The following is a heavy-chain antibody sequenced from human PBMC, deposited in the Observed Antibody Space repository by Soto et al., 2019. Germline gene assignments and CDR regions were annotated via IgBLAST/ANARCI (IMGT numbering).Heavy chain of an antibody. J-gene: IGHJ6*02. D-gene: IGHD2-2*01. Sequence: GASVKVSCKASGYTFTGYYVHWVREAPGQGLEWMGWINPETGATSYAQKFQGRVTLSRDTSINTAYLELSSLRFDDAAVYFCARGRYQVISDGMDVWGQGTTVTVSS. V-gene: IGHV1-2*02. CDR3: ARGRYQVISDGMDV. CDR1: GYTFTGYY. CDR2: INPETGAT.